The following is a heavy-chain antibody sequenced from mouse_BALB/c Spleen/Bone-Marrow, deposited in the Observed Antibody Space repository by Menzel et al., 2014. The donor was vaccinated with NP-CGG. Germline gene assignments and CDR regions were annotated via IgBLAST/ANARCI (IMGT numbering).Heavy chain of an antibody. J-gene: IGHJ2*01. V-gene: IGHV1-26*01. D-gene: IGHD2-1*01. CDR3: AALYGIVFDY. Sequence: EVKLMESGPELVKPGASVKISCKTPGYTFTEYTMHWVKQSHGKSLEWIGGIHPNNGGSSYNQKFKGKATLTVDKSSSTAYMELRNLTSEDSAVYYCAALYGIVFDYWGQGTTLTVSS. CDR2: IHPNNGGS. CDR1: GYTFTEYT.